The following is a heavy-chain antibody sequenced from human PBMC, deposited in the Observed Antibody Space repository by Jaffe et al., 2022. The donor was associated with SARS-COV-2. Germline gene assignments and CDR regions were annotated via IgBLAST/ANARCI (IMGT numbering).Heavy chain of an antibody. J-gene: IGHJ4*02. CDR1: GGSISSYY. V-gene: IGHV4-59*01. D-gene: IGHD2-15*01. Sequence: QVQLQESGPGLVKPSETLSLTCTVSGGSISSYYWSWIRQPPGKGLEWIGYIYYSGSTNYNPSLKSRVTISVDTSKNQFSLKLSSVTAADTAVYYCARESYCSGGSCLDYWGQGTLVTVSS. CDR2: IYYSGST. CDR3: ARESYCSGGSCLDY.